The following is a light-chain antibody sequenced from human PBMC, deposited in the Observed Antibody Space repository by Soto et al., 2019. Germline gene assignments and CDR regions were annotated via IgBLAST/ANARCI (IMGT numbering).Light chain of an antibody. J-gene: IGKJ3*01. CDR3: QQFNSYPFT. CDR2: DAS. V-gene: IGKV1-13*02. CDR1: QGISSA. Sequence: AIQLTQSRSSLSASVGDRVTITCRASQGISSALAWYQQKPGKAPKLLIYDASSLESGVPSRFSGSGSGTDLTLTISSLQPEDFATYYCQQFNSYPFTFGPGTKVDIK.